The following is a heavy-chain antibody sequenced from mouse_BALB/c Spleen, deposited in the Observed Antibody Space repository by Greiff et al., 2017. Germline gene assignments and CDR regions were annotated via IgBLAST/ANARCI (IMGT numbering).Heavy chain of an antibody. V-gene: IGHV14-4*02. D-gene: IGHD1-2*01. CDR2: IDPENGDT. CDR3: NAYPSLLRLRDGAMDY. Sequence: VQLQQSGAELVRSGASVKLSCTASGFNIKDYYMHWVKQRPEQGLEWIGWIDPENGDTEYAPKFQGKATMTADTSSNTAYLQHSSLTSEDTAVYYCNAYPSLLRLRDGAMDYWGQGTSVTVSS. CDR1: GFNIKDYY. J-gene: IGHJ4*01.